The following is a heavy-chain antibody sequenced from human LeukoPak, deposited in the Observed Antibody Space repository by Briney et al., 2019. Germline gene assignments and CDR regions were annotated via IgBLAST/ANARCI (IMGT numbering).Heavy chain of an antibody. J-gene: IGHJ3*02. Sequence: SETLSLTCAVYGGSFSGYYWSWIRQPPGKGLEWIGEINHSGSTNYNPSLKSRVTISVDTSKNQFSLILSSVTAADTAVYYCARDAYAFDIWGQGTMVTVSS. D-gene: IGHD2-2*01. CDR2: INHSGST. CDR1: GGSFSGYY. CDR3: ARDAYAFDI. V-gene: IGHV4-34*01.